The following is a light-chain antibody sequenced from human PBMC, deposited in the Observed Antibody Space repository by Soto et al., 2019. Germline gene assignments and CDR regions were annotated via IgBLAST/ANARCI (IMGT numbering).Light chain of an antibody. CDR2: KAS. Sequence: MFQFHSTQSGSVEDRITITCRASQTISSWLAWYQQKPGKAPKLLIYKASTLKSGIPSRFSGSGSGTEFTLTISSLQPDDFATYYCQHYNSYSEAVGQGTKV. V-gene: IGKV1-5*03. CDR3: QHYNSYSEA. CDR1: QTISSW. J-gene: IGKJ1*01.